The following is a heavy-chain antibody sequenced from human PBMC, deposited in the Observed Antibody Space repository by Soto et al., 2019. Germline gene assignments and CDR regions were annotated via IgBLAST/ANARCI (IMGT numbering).Heavy chain of an antibody. V-gene: IGHV1-69*01. J-gene: IGHJ5*02. Sequence: SVKVSCKASGYTFTNFGISWVRQAPGQGLEWMGGIIPIFGTANYAQKFQGRVTITADESTSTAYMELSSLRSEDTAVYYCARGDWGGTMTTVILNWFDPWGQGTLVTVSS. CDR2: IIPIFGTA. CDR1: GYTFTNFG. CDR3: ARGDWGGTMTTVILNWFDP. D-gene: IGHD4-4*01.